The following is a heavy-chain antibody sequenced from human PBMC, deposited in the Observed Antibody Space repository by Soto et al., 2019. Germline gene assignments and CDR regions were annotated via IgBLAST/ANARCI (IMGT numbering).Heavy chain of an antibody. CDR2: MNPNSGNT. Sequence: QVQLVQSGAEVKKPGASVKVSCKASGYTFTSYDINWVRQATGQGLEWMGWMNPNSGNTGYAQKCKGRVTMNRKTSISTAYMQLSSLRSEDTAVYYCARMLYDSSGYGAFDIWGQGTMVTVSS. V-gene: IGHV1-8*01. CDR3: ARMLYDSSGYGAFDI. D-gene: IGHD3-22*01. J-gene: IGHJ3*02. CDR1: GYTFTSYD.